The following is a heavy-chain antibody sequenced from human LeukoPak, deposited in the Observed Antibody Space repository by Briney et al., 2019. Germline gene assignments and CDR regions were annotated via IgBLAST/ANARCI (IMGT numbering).Heavy chain of an antibody. J-gene: IGHJ4*02. CDR1: GFTFSSYA. CDR3: ANSRGDSSSWCAYFDY. Sequence: GGSLRLSCAASGFTFSSYAMSWVRQAPGKGLEWVSAISGSGGSTYYADSVKGRFTISRDNSKNTLYLQMNSLRAEDTAVYYCANSRGDSSSWCAYFDYWGQGTLVTVSS. CDR2: ISGSGGST. V-gene: IGHV3-23*01. D-gene: IGHD6-13*01.